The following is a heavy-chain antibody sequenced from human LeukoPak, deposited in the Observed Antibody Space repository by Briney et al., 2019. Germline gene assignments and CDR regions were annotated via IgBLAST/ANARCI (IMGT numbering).Heavy chain of an antibody. CDR1: GFTFSSYA. V-gene: IGHV3-23*01. CDR3: AKAPETCCGGGSCYLIY. D-gene: IGHD2-15*01. Sequence: GGSLRLSCAASGFTFSSYAITWVRQAPGKGLEWVSAISGSGDSTYYADSVKGRFSISRDNSKNTLYLQMYSLRAEDTAVYYCAKAPETCCGGGSCYLIYWGQGTLVTVSS. CDR2: ISGSGDST. J-gene: IGHJ4*02.